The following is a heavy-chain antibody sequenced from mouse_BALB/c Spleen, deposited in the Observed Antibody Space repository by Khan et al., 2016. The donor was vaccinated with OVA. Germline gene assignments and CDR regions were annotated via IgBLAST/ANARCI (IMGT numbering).Heavy chain of an antibody. CDR3: PRPAYDGYYDY. J-gene: IGHJ2*01. CDR2: ISTYSGST. CDR1: GYTFTDYA. Sequence: QVQLKESGPELVRPGVSVKISCKGSGYTFTDYAMYWVKQSHAKNLEWIGLISTYSGSTNYNQKFKGKVTMTVDKSSSAAYMELARLTSEDSASYYCPRPAYDGYYDYWGQGTTLTVSS. V-gene: IGHV1S137*01. D-gene: IGHD2-3*01.